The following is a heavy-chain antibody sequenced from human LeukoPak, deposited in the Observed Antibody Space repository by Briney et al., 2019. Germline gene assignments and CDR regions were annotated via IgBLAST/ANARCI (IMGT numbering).Heavy chain of an antibody. CDR2: ISAYNGNT. D-gene: IGHD3-22*01. J-gene: IGHJ4*02. CDR1: GYTFTSYG. CDR3: AREYGYYDSSGYYSDY. Sequence: GASVKVSCKASGYTFTSYGISWVRQAPGQGLEWMGWISAYNGNTNYAQKLQGRGTMTTDTSTSTAYMELRSLRSDDTAVYYCAREYGYYDSSGYYSDYWGQGTLVTVSS. V-gene: IGHV1-18*01.